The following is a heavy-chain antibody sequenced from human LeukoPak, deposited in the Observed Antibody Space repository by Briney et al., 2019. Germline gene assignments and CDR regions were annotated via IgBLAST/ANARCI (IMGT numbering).Heavy chain of an antibody. Sequence: SETLSLTCTVSGGSISSSSYYWSWIRQPPGKGLEWIGYIYYSGSTNYNPSLKSRVTISVDTSKNQFSLTLSSVTAADTAVYYCARSAAGTVLHYYYYGMDVWGQGTTVTVSS. CDR1: GGSISSSSYY. CDR2: IYYSGST. D-gene: IGHD6-13*01. J-gene: IGHJ6*02. V-gene: IGHV4-61*01. CDR3: ARSAAGTVLHYYYYGMDV.